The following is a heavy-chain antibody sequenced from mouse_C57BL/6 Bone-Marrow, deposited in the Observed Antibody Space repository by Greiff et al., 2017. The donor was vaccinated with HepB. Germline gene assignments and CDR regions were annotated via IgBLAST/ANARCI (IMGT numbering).Heavy chain of an antibody. CDR2: IYPRSGNT. J-gene: IGHJ1*03. Sequence: VQLQQSGAELARPGASVKLSCKASGYTFTSYGISWVKQRTGQGLEWIGEIYPRSGNTYYNEKFKGKATLTADKSSSTAYMELRSLTSEDSAVYFCARLLLRYWYFDVWGTGTTVTVSS. CDR3: ARLLLRYWYFDV. V-gene: IGHV1-81*01. CDR1: GYTFTSYG. D-gene: IGHD1-1*01.